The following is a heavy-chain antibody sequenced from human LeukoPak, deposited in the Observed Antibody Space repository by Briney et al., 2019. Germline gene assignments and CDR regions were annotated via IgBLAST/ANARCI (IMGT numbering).Heavy chain of an antibody. V-gene: IGHV1-2*02. CDR3: ARGPHFDSRHPPIHPVDY. D-gene: IGHD3-9*01. CDR2: INPNSGAT. Sequence: ASVKVSCKASGYTFTGYYMHWVRQAPGQGLEWMGWINPNSGATNYAQKFQGRVTMTRDTSISTASMELSSLKPDDTAVYYCARGPHFDSRHPPIHPVDYWGQGTLVTVSS. CDR1: GYTFTGYY. J-gene: IGHJ4*02.